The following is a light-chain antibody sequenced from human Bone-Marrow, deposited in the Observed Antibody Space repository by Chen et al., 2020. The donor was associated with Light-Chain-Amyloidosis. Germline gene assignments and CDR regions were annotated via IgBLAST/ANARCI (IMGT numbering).Light chain of an antibody. J-gene: IGLJ2*01. CDR3: QSADSSGTYEVI. CDR1: DLPTKY. CDR2: RDT. V-gene: IGLV3-25*03. Sequence: SYELTQPPSVSVSPGQTARITCSGDDLPTKYAYWYQQKPGQAPVLGIHRDTEMPSGISERFSGASSGTTATLTSSGVQSEDEADYHCQSADSSGTYEVIFGRGTKLTVL.